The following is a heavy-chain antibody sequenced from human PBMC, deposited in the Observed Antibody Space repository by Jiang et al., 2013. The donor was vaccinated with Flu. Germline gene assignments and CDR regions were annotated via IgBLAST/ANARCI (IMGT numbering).Heavy chain of an antibody. V-gene: IGHV4-4*02. CDR3: ARLFSNFQYGLDV. CDR2: VFHGGNN. J-gene: IGHJ6*02. CDR1: GASIGTNNW. D-gene: IGHD4-11*01. Sequence: KPSGTLSLTCAVSGASIGTNNWWTWVRQTPVKGLEWIGEVFHGGNNNYNPSLKSRVSISVDKSKNQFSLQLTSLTAADTAVYYCARLFSNFQYGLDVWGQGTAVTVSS.